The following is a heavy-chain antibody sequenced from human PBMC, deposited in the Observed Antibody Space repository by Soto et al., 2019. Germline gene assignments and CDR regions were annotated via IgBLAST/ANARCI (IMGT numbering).Heavy chain of an antibody. J-gene: IGHJ6*02. D-gene: IGHD7-27*01. Sequence: PSETLSLTCTVSGGSISGYYCSWIRQPPGKGLEWIGEINHSGSTNYNPSLKSRVTISVDTSKNQFSLKLSSVTAADTAVYYCARGAGPWGYYGMDVWGQGTTVTVSS. CDR1: GGSISGYY. CDR3: ARGAGPWGYYGMDV. CDR2: INHSGST. V-gene: IGHV4-34*01.